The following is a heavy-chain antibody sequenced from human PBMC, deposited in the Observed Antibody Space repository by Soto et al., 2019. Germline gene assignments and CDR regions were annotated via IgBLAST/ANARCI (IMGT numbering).Heavy chain of an antibody. CDR1: GFNFSSYG. J-gene: IGHJ6*02. D-gene: IGHD6-19*01. Sequence: GSLRLSCAASGFNFSSYGMHWVRQAPGKGLEWVAVISYDGSNKYYADSVKGRFTISRDNSKNTLYLQMNSLRAEDTAVYYCAKDQQWLDAYYYYGMDVWGQGTTVTVSS. V-gene: IGHV3-30*18. CDR2: ISYDGSNK. CDR3: AKDQQWLDAYYYYGMDV.